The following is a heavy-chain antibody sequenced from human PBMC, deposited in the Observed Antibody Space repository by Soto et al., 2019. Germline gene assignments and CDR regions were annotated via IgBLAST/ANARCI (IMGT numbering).Heavy chain of an antibody. J-gene: IGHJ4*02. Sequence: PGGSLRFSCAASGFTFSSYAMSWVRQAPGKGLEWVSGINGGGDSTYFADSVRGRFTISRDNSKNTLFLQMTSLRAEDTAVYYCARGWTFDLWGQGTLVTVSS. CDR1: GFTFSSYA. CDR2: INGGGDST. V-gene: IGHV3-23*01. D-gene: IGHD1-1*01. CDR3: ARGWTFDL.